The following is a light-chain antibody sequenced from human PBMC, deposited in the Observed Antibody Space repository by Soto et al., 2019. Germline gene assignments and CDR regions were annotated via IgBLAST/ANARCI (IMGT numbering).Light chain of an antibody. Sequence: QSVVTQTPSASGTPGQRVTISCYGSSSNIGSNYVYWYQQLPGTAPRLLIYRNSERPSGVPDRFSGSKSGTSASLAISGLRSEDEADYYCASWDDSLSAAVFGGGTKLTVL. V-gene: IGLV1-47*01. CDR3: ASWDDSLSAAV. CDR1: SSNIGSNY. J-gene: IGLJ7*01. CDR2: RNS.